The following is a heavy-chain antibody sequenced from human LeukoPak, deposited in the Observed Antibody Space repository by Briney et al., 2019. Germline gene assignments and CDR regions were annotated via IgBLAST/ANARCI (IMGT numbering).Heavy chain of an antibody. CDR3: ARDRGWYDY. Sequence: GGSLRLSCADSGFTFSSYWMSWVRQAPGKGLEWVANIKQDGSEKYYVDSVKGRFTISRDNAKNSLYLQMNSLRVEDTAVYYCARDRGWYDYWGQGTPVTVSS. J-gene: IGHJ4*02. V-gene: IGHV3-7*03. CDR2: IKQDGSEK. D-gene: IGHD6-19*01. CDR1: GFTFSSYW.